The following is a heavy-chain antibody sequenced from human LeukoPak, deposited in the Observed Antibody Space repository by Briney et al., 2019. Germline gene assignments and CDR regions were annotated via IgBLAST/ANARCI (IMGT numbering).Heavy chain of an antibody. V-gene: IGHV4-39*02. CDR1: GGSISSSSYY. Sequence: SETLSLTCAVSGGSISSSSYYWGWIRQPPGKGLEWIGSIYYSGSTYYNPSLMSRVTISVDTSKNQFSLKLSSATAADTAVYYCARDIVVVVAATQWGMDVWGQGTTVTVSS. CDR3: ARDIVVVVAATQWGMDV. D-gene: IGHD2-15*01. CDR2: IYYSGST. J-gene: IGHJ6*02.